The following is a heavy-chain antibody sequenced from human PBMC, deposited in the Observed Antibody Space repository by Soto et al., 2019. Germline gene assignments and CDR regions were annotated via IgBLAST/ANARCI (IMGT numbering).Heavy chain of an antibody. Sequence: PVGSLRLSCAASGFTFSSYSMNWFRQAPVKGLEWVSSISSSSSYIYYADSVKGRFTISRDNAKNSLYLQMNSLRAEDTAVYYCARGGYDILTGIAGYYYYGMDVWGQGTTVTVSS. CDR2: ISSSSSYI. D-gene: IGHD3-9*01. J-gene: IGHJ6*02. CDR3: ARGGYDILTGIAGYYYYGMDV. CDR1: GFTFSSYS. V-gene: IGHV3-21*01.